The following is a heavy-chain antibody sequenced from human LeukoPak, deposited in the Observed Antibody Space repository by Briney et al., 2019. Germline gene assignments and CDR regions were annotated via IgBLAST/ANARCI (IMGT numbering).Heavy chain of an antibody. D-gene: IGHD2-15*01. CDR1: GFTFSSYG. V-gene: IGHV3-30*02. CDR2: IRYDGSNK. CDR3: AKGDCSGGSCYPNGPDY. Sequence: GGSLRLSCAASGFTFSSYGMHWVRQAPGKGLEWVAFIRYDGSNKYYADSVKGRFTISRDNSKNTLYLQMNSLRAEDTAVYYCAKGDCSGGSCYPNGPDYWGQGTLVTVSS. J-gene: IGHJ4*02.